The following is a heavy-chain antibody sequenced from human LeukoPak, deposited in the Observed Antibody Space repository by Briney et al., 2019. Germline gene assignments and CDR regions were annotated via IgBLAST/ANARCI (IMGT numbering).Heavy chain of an antibody. D-gene: IGHD6-19*01. Sequence: PGGSLRLSCAAAGFTFRSYSMSWVRQAPGRGLEGVSSISSSSSYKYYADSVKGRVTISRDNAKKALFLQKNSLRADDTAVYYCEGSGWQTDAFDVWGQGTVVTVSS. J-gene: IGHJ3*01. CDR3: EGSGWQTDAFDV. CDR1: GFTFRSYS. CDR2: ISSSSSYK. V-gene: IGHV3-21*01.